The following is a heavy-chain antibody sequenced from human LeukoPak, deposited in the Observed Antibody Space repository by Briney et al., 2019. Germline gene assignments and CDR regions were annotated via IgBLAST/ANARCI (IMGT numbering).Heavy chain of an antibody. CDR1: GFTFSNSW. J-gene: IGHJ4*02. CDR2: IKEDGSDK. Sequence: GGSLRLSCAASGFTFSNSWMSWVGQAPGKGQEWVANIKEDGSDKFYVESVKGRFSISRDNAKNSLFLQMRSLRVEDTAVYYCATGGEWRDYWGQGTLVTVSS. D-gene: IGHD3-3*01. CDR3: ATGGEWRDY. V-gene: IGHV3-7*01.